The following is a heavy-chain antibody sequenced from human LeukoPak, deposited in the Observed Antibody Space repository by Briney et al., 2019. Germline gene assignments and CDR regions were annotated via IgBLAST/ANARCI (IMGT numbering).Heavy chain of an antibody. CDR3: ARGSVVVPPNDAFDI. V-gene: IGHV4-59*08. D-gene: IGHD2-2*01. CDR1: GGSLSSYY. J-gene: IGHJ3*02. CDR2: IYYSGST. Sequence: SETLSLTCTVSGGSLSSYYWSWIRQPPGKGLEWIGYIYYSGSTNYNPSLKSRVTISVDTSKNQFSLKLSSVTAADTAVYYCARGSVVVPPNDAFDIWGQGTMVTVSS.